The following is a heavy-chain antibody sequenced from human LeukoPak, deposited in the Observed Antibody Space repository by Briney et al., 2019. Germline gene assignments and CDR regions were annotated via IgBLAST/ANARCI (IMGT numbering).Heavy chain of an antibody. D-gene: IGHD1-1*01. V-gene: IGHV1-18*01. J-gene: IGHJ4*02. CDR2: ISAYNGST. Sequence: GASVKVSCKASGYTFTSYGISWVRQAPGQGLEWMGWISAYNGSTNYAQKFQGRVTITRDTSASTAYMELSSLRSEDTAVYYCARVSPSGNFDYWGQGTLVTVSS. CDR1: GYTFTSYG. CDR3: ARVSPSGNFDY.